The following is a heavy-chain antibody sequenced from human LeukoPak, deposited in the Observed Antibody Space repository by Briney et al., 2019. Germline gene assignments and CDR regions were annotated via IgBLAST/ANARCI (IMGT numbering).Heavy chain of an antibody. CDR3: ARDFDSSSWYGISVY. V-gene: IGHV3-11*01. J-gene: IGHJ4*02. D-gene: IGHD6-13*01. CDR1: GFRFSDFY. Sequence: GGSLRLSCASSGFRFSDFYMSWIRQTPGKGLEWISYISGSGSTIYNADSLKGRFTISRDNSKNTLYLQMNNLRAEDTAVYYCARDFDSSSWYGISVYWGQGTLVTVSS. CDR2: ISGSGSTI.